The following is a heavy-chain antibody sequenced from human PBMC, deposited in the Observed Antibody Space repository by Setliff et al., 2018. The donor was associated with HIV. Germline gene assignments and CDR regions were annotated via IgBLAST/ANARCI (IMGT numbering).Heavy chain of an antibody. D-gene: IGHD5-12*01. CDR3: ARDGYGGALDGYDI. Sequence: GGSLRLSCAASGFTFSNAWMSWVRQAPGKGLEYVSAISPNGDSTSYADSVKGRFTISRDNSKNTLYLQMGSLRTEDMGVYYCARDGYGGALDGYDIWGQGTMVTVS. CDR1: GFTFSNAW. J-gene: IGHJ3*02. V-gene: IGHV3-64*02. CDR2: ISPNGDST.